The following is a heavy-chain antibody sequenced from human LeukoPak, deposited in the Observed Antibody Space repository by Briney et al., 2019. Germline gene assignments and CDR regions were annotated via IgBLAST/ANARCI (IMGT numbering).Heavy chain of an antibody. D-gene: IGHD3-9*01. V-gene: IGHV4-39*07. CDR1: GGSISSSSYY. CDR3: ARGLPYYDILTGYYYFDY. J-gene: IGHJ4*02. Sequence: SETLSLTCTVSGGSISSSSYYWGWIRQPPGKGLEWIGSIYYSGSTYYNPSLKSRVTISVDTSKNQFSLKLSSVTAADTAVYYCARGLPYYDILTGYYYFDYWGQGTLVTVSS. CDR2: IYYSGST.